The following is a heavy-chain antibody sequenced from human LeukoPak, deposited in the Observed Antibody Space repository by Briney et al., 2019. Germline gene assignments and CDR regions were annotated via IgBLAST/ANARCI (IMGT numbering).Heavy chain of an antibody. D-gene: IGHD6-13*01. V-gene: IGHV1-46*01. CDR2: INPSGGST. J-gene: IGHJ5*02. Sequence: ASAKVSCRASGYTFTSYYMHWVRQAPGQGLEWMGIINPSGGSTSYAQKFQGRVTMTRDMSTSTVYMELSSLRSEDTAVYYCARDNLGQQLVRNWFDPWGQGTLVTVSS. CDR1: GYTFTSYY. CDR3: ARDNLGQQLVRNWFDP.